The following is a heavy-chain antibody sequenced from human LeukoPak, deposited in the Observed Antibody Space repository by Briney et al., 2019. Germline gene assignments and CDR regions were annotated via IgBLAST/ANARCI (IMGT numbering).Heavy chain of an antibody. Sequence: SETLSLTRTVSAGSISSSSYYWGWIRQPPGKGLEWIGTIYYSGNTYYNPSLKSRVTISVDTSKNQFFLKLSSVTAADTALYYCVRHPSAGRGDFYGMDVWGQGTTVTVSS. CDR2: IYYSGNT. J-gene: IGHJ6*02. CDR3: VRHPSAGRGDFYGMDV. V-gene: IGHV4-39*01. D-gene: IGHD6-13*01. CDR1: AGSISSSSYY.